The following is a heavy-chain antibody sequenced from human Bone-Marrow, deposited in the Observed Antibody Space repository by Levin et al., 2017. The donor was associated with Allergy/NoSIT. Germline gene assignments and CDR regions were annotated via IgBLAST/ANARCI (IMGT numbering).Heavy chain of an antibody. CDR1: GFSFSTYG. CDR2: ISYDGSHN. J-gene: IGHJ4*02. CDR3: AKSAEYYVGSFDF. Sequence: GESLKISCVASGFSFSTYGMHWVRQAPGKGLEWLASISYDGSHNTYADSVRGRFTISKDNPRDTLYLHMNSLRAEDTAVYYCAKSAEYYVGSFDFWGQGTLVSVSS. D-gene: IGHD2/OR15-2a*01. V-gene: IGHV3-30*18.